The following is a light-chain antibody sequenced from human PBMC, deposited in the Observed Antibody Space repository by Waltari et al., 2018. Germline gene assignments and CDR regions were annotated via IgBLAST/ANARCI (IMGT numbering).Light chain of an antibody. J-gene: IGLJ3*02. Sequence: QLVLTQSPSASASLGASVKLTCTLDSGHSTNIIAWHQQQPEKGPRYLMKVNSDGSHSKGDEIPDRFSGSSSKSGAERYLTISSVHAEDEADYYCQTGGHGTWVFGGGTKLTVL. V-gene: IGLV4-69*01. CDR2: VNSDGSH. CDR3: QTGGHGTWV. CDR1: SGHSTNI.